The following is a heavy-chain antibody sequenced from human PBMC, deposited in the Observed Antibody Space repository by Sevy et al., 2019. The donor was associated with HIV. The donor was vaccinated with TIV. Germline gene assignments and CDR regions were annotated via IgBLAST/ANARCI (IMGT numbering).Heavy chain of an antibody. CDR3: VRGGIVGASTFDY. CDR2: IYYSGST. V-gene: IGHV4-59*01. Sequence: SETLSLTCTVSGGSISSYYWSWLRQPPGKGLEWIGYIYYSGSTNYNPSPKSRVTISVDTSKNQFSLKLSSVTAADTAVYYCVRGGIVGASTFDYWGQGTLVTVSS. CDR1: GGSISSYY. J-gene: IGHJ4*02. D-gene: IGHD1-26*01.